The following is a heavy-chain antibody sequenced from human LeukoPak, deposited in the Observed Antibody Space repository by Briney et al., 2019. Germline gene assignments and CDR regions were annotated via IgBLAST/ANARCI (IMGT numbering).Heavy chain of an antibody. CDR2: IYHSGST. CDR3: ARDLAARPYYYYYYMDV. Sequence: SETLSLTCAVSGGSISSSNWWSWVRQPPGKGLEWIGEIYHSGSTNYNPSLKSRVTISVDKSKNQFSLKLSSVTAADTAVYYCARDLAARPYYYYYYMDVWGKGTTVTVSS. D-gene: IGHD6-6*01. CDR1: GGSISSSNW. J-gene: IGHJ6*03. V-gene: IGHV4-4*02.